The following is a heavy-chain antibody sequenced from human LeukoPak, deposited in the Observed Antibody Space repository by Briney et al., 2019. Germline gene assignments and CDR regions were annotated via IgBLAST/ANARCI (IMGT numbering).Heavy chain of an antibody. CDR1: GFTFSSYA. CDR3: ARSFMDTAMPLDY. J-gene: IGHJ4*02. D-gene: IGHD5-18*01. V-gene: IGHV3-64*01. Sequence: GGSLRLSCAASGFTFSSYAMHWVRQAPGKGLEYVSAISSNGGSTYYANSVKGRFTISRDNSKNTLYLQMGSLRAEDMAVYYCARSFMDTAMPLDYWGQGTLVTVSS. CDR2: ISSNGGST.